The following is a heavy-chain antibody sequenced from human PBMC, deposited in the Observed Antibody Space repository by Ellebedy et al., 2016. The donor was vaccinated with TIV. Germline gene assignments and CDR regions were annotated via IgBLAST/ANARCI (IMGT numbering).Heavy chain of an antibody. CDR1: GGSISSDDYY. CDR2: SYYSGST. V-gene: IGHV4-30-4*01. J-gene: IGHJ4*02. CDR3: ARGTVATESDY. D-gene: IGHD5-12*01. Sequence: SETLFLTXTVSGGSISSDDYYWSWIRQPPGKGLEWIGHSYYSGSTYYNPSLKSRVTISVDPTKDQFSLKLSSVTVADTAVYFCARGTVATESDYWGQGTLVTVSS.